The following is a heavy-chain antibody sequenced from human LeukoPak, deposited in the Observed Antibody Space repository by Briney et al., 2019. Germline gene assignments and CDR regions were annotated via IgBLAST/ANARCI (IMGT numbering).Heavy chain of an antibody. J-gene: IGHJ3*02. D-gene: IGHD3-16*01. CDR3: ARGVGGVREGFDI. CDR2: IFTGGSS. CDR1: GGSVSSESYH. V-gene: IGHV4-61*01. Sequence: SETLSLTCTVSGGSVSSESYHWTWVRQPPGKGLEWIAYIFTGGSSYYNPSLKSRVTISVDTSKNQFSLKLNSVTAADTAQYHCARGVGGVREGFDIWGQGTMVTVSS.